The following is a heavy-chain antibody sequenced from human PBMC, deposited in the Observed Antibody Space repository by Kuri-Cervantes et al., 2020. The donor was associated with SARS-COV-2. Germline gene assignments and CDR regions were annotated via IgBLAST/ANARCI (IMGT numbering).Heavy chain of an antibody. V-gene: IGHV3-64*04. D-gene: IGHD2-2*01. CDR1: GFTFSSYA. CDR2: ISSNGGST. CDR3: AKDGGIVVVPAAPWTASDY. Sequence: GESLKISCSASGFTFSSYAMHWVRQAPGKGLEYVSAISSNGGSTYYADSVKGRFTISRDNSKNTLYLQMNSLRAEDTAVYYCAKDGGIVVVPAAPWTASDYWGQGTLVTVSS. J-gene: IGHJ4*02.